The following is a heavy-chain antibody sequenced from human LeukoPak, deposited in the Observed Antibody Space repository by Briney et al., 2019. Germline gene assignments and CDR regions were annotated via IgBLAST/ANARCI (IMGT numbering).Heavy chain of an antibody. V-gene: IGHV3-21*01. CDR3: ARGGYSNYWENLNDAFDI. D-gene: IGHD4-11*01. J-gene: IGHJ3*02. CDR1: GFTFSSYS. Sequence: GGSLRLSCAASGFTFSSYSMNWVRQAPGKGLEWVSSISSSSSYIYYADSVKGRFTISRDNAKNSLYLQMNSLRAEDTAVYYCARGGYSNYWENLNDAFDIWGQGTMVTVSS. CDR2: ISSSSSYI.